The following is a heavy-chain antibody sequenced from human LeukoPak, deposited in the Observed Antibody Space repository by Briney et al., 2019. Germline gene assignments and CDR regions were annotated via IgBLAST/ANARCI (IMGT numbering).Heavy chain of an antibody. J-gene: IGHJ6*02. CDR1: GFSFSGYG. D-gene: IGHD6-13*01. Sequence: GRSLRLSCAASGFSFSGYGMHWVRQVPGKGPEWVAVISLDGRREYFADSVKGRFTISRDNFKNTLYLQMNTLRGEDTAVYYCAASEQQLGYYYYGMDVWGQGTTVTVSS. V-gene: IGHV3-30*03. CDR3: AASEQQLGYYYYGMDV. CDR2: ISLDGRRE.